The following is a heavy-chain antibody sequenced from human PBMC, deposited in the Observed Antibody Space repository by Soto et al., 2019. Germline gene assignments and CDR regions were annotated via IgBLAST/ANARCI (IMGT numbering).Heavy chain of an antibody. V-gene: IGHV4-59*01. D-gene: IGHD5-12*01. CDR1: GGSISSYY. J-gene: IGHJ6*03. CDR3: ARANIVATITGSYYYYYYYMDV. CDR2: IYYSGST. Sequence: SETLSLTCTVSGGSISSYYWSWIRQPPGKGLEWIGYIYYSGSTNYNPSLKSRVTISVDTSKNQFSLKLSSVTAADTAVYYCARANIVATITGSYYYYYYYMDVWGKGTTVTVSS.